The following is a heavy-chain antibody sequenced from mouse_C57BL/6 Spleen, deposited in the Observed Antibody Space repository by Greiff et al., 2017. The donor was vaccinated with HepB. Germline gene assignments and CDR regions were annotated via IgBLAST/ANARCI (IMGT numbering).Heavy chain of an antibody. CDR3: TRDYGSSFAY. D-gene: IGHD1-1*01. CDR1: GYTFTDYE. J-gene: IGHJ3*01. CDR2: IDPETGGT. V-gene: IGHV1-15*01. Sequence: PVKQSGAELVRPGASVTLSCKASGYTFTDYEMHWVKQTPVHGLEWIGAIDPETGGTAYNQKFKGKAILTADKSSSTAYMELRSLTSEDSAVYYCTRDYGSSFAYWGQGTLVTVSA.